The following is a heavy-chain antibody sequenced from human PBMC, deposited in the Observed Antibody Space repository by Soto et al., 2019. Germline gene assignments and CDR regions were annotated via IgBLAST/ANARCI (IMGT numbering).Heavy chain of an antibody. CDR2: IRSKANSYAT. J-gene: IGHJ6*03. Sequence: GGSLRLSCAASGFTFSGSAMHWVRQASGKGLEWVGRIRSKANSYATAYAASVKGRFTISRDDSKNTAYLQMNSLKTEDTAVYYCTRHGRDCTNGVCVWAQDYYYYYMDVWGKGTTVTVSS. D-gene: IGHD2-8*01. V-gene: IGHV3-73*01. CDR1: GFTFSGSA. CDR3: TRHGRDCTNGVCVWAQDYYYYYMDV.